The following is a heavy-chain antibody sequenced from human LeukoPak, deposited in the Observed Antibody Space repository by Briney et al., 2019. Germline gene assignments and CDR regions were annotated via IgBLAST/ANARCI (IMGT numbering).Heavy chain of an antibody. J-gene: IGHJ6*02. CDR3: ARDLVTIFGVVSWGMDV. V-gene: IGHV3-74*01. D-gene: IGHD3-3*01. Sequence: PGGSLRLSCAASGFTFSSYWMHWVRQAPGKGLVWVSRIKSDGSDIIYADSVKGRFTISTDNAKNMLYLEMNSLRGEDTAVYYCARDLVTIFGVVSWGMDVWGQGTTVTVSS. CDR2: IKSDGSDI. CDR1: GFTFSSYW.